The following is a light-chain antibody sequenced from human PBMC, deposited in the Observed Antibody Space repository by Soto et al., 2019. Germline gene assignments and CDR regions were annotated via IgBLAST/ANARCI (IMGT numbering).Light chain of an antibody. CDR3: AAWDDRLDVYV. V-gene: IGLV1-44*01. J-gene: IGLJ1*01. CDR1: SSNIGSNT. CDR2: STS. Sequence: QSVLTQPPSASGTPGQIVAISCSGSSSNIGSNTVTWYQQLPGRAPKLLIYSTSQRSSGVPGRFSGSKSGASASLSISGLQSEDEADYYCAAWDDRLDVYVFGTGTKVTVL.